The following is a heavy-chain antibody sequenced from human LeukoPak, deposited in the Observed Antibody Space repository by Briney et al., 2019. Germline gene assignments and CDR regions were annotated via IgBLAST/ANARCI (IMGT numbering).Heavy chain of an antibody. Sequence: ASVKVSCKASGYTFTSYAMNWVRQAPGQGLEWMGWINTNTGNPTYAQGFTGRFVFSLDTSVSTAYLQISSLKAEDTAVYYCARGGYCTNGVCLKGPYYFDYWGQGTLVTVSS. CDR3: ARGGYCTNGVCLKGPYYFDY. CDR1: GYTFTSYA. V-gene: IGHV7-4-1*02. CDR2: INTNTGNP. J-gene: IGHJ4*02. D-gene: IGHD2-8*01.